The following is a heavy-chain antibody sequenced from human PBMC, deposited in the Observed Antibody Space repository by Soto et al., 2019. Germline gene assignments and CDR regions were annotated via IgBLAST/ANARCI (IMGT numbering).Heavy chain of an antibody. CDR1: GFTFSSYS. Sequence: GGSLRLSCAASGFTFSSYSINWVRQAPGKGLEWVSSISSSSSYIYYADSVKGRFTISRDNAKNSLYLQMNSLRAEDTAVYYCARDAAHYYDSSGPFDYWGQGTLVTVSS. D-gene: IGHD3-22*01. V-gene: IGHV3-21*01. CDR3: ARDAAHYYDSSGPFDY. CDR2: ISSSSSYI. J-gene: IGHJ4*02.